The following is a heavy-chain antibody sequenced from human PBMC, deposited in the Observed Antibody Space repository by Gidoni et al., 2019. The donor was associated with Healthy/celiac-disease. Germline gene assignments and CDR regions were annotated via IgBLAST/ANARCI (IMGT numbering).Heavy chain of an antibody. CDR1: GGSISSGGSY. CDR2: IYYSGST. V-gene: IGHV4-31*03. D-gene: IGHD1-1*01. J-gene: IGHJ5*02. Sequence: QVQLQESGPGLVKPSQTLSLTCTVSGGSISSGGSYWSWIRQHPGKGLEWIGYIYYSGSTYYNPSLKSRVTISVDTSKNQFSLKLSSVTAADTAVYYCARDLPGYNWNDAGDSFTGGWFDPWGQGTLVTVSS. CDR3: ARDLPGYNWNDAGDSFTGGWFDP.